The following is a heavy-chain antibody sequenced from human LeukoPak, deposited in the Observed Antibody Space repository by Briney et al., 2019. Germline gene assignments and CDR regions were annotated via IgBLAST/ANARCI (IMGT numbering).Heavy chain of an antibody. CDR3: ARAGVGSSWAIGY. J-gene: IGHJ4*02. Sequence: SETLSLTCTVSGGSISSGGYYWSWIRQHPGKGLEWIGYIYYSGSTYYNPSLKSRVTISVDTSKNQFSLKLSSVTAADTAVYYCARAGVGSSWAIGYWGQGTLVTVSS. CDR2: IYYSGST. D-gene: IGHD6-13*01. V-gene: IGHV4-31*03. CDR1: GGSISSGGYY.